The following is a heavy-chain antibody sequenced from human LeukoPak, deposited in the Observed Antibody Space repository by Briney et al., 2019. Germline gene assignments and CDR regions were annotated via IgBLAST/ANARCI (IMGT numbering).Heavy chain of an antibody. V-gene: IGHV3-23*01. D-gene: IGHD3-9*01. CDR3: AKWGDYDILTGYYDFDY. CDR1: LFILSNYA. Sequence: GGSLRLSCAASLFILSNYAMSWVRQAPGTGLEWVSAIGGRDGGTYYADSLKGRFTVSRDDPKNTLYLQMSTLRVEDTAVYYCAKWGDYDILTGYYDFDYWGHGTLVTVSS. J-gene: IGHJ4*01. CDR2: IGGRDGGT.